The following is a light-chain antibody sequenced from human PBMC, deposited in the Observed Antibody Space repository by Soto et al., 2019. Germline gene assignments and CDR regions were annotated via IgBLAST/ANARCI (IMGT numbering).Light chain of an antibody. V-gene: IGKV1-39*01. J-gene: IGKJ1*01. CDR1: QSISIY. CDR3: QKYNSFWT. CDR2: AAS. Sequence: DIQRTQSPSSLSSSVGYRVAITCRASQSISIYLNWYQQKPGKAPKLLIYAASSLQSGVPSRFSGSGSGTEFTLTISSLQPEDFATYYCQKYNSFWTFGQGTKVDIK.